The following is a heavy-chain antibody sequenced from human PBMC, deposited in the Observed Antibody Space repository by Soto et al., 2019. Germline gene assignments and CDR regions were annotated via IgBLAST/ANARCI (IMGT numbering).Heavy chain of an antibody. D-gene: IGHD1-26*01. J-gene: IGHJ6*02. CDR2: IIHSEST. V-gene: IGHV4-34*12. Sequence: SETLSLTCAVYGGSFSAYYWSWVRQPPGKGLEWIGEIIHSESTKYNPSLKSRVTITVDTSKNQFSLKLGTVTSADTAVYYCARQGPTDGRWEFANYYGMDVWGQGTPVTVSS. CDR1: GGSFSAYY. CDR3: ARQGPTDGRWEFANYYGMDV.